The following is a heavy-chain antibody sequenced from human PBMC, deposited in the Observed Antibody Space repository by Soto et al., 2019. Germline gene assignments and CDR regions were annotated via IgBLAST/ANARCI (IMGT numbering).Heavy chain of an antibody. CDR2: IIPYYNTL. CDR1: EGTFNSYA. CDR3: ASGASRWYPYFFDS. Sequence: AQVVQSGAEVRKPGSSVKLSCKASEGTFNSYAIAWVRQAPGQGLEWMGGIIPYYNTLNYAQKFQDRVTITADDSTNTVYMALSSLRSDDTAVYFCASGASRWYPYFFDSWAQGTLVTVSS. V-gene: IGHV1-69*01. J-gene: IGHJ4*02. D-gene: IGHD6-13*01.